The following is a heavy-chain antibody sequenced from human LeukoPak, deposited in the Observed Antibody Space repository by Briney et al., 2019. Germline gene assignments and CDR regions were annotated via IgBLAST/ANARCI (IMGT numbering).Heavy chain of an antibody. D-gene: IGHD6-6*01. Sequence: PGGSLRLSCAASGFTFSSYAMSWVRQAPGKGLEWVSAISGSGGSTYYADSVKGRFTISRDNSKNTLYLQMNSLRAEDTAVYYCAKDRGAARNRGTLTKRGFDFDYWGQGTLVTVSS. CDR3: AKDRGAARNRGTLTKRGFDFDY. V-gene: IGHV3-23*01. J-gene: IGHJ4*02. CDR2: ISGSGGST. CDR1: GFTFSSYA.